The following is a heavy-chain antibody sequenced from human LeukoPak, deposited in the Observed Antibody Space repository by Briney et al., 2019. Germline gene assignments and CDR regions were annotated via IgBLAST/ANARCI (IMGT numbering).Heavy chain of an antibody. D-gene: IGHD4-17*01. V-gene: IGHV3-53*01. CDR1: GFVVSSNY. CDR3: ASHDYGDYGDFDY. J-gene: IGHJ4*02. Sequence: GGSLRLSCAASGFVVSSNYMSWVRQAPGKGLEWVSVISSGGNTYYADSVKGRFTISRDNSKNTLYLQMNSLRAEDTAVYYCASHDYGDYGDFDYWGQGTLVTVSS. CDR2: ISSGGNT.